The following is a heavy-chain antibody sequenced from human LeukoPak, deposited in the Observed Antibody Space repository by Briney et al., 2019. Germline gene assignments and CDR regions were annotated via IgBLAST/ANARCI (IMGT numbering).Heavy chain of an antibody. CDR3: ARPLGYCSGGSCHAGIGFDY. J-gene: IGHJ4*02. CDR1: GGTFSSYA. D-gene: IGHD2-15*01. Sequence: ASVKVSCKASGGTFSSYAISWVRQAPGQGLEWMGGIIPIFGTANYAQKFQGRVTITADESTSTAYMELSSLRSEDTDVYYCARPLGYCSGGSCHAGIGFDYWGQGTMVTVSS. V-gene: IGHV1-69*13. CDR2: IIPIFGTA.